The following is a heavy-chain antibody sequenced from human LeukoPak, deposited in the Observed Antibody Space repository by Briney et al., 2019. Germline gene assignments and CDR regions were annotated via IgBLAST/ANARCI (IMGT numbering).Heavy chain of an antibody. J-gene: IGHJ4*02. Sequence: TGGSLRLSCAASGFTFSSYSMSWVRQAPGKGLEWVSYNSSSSSTLYYADSVKGRFTISRDNAKNSLYLQMNSLRAEDTAVYYCARAPWSAYNSPHDYWGQGTLVTVSS. CDR3: ARAPWSAYNSPHDY. V-gene: IGHV3-48*01. CDR1: GFTFSSYS. CDR2: NSSSSSTL. D-gene: IGHD3-3*01.